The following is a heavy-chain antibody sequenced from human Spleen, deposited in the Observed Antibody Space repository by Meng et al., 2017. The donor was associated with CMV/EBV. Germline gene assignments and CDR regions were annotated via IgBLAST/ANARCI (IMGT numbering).Heavy chain of an antibody. J-gene: IGHJ4*02. Sequence: FTSSGIHWVRQAPGKGLEWVAIIWYDGSNKYYVDSVKGRFTISRDNSKNTLYLQMNSLRAEDTAVYYCAKDGYDFWSGYYRVGAFDYWGQGTLVTVSS. CDR3: AKDGYDFWSGYYRVGAFDY. CDR2: IWYDGSNK. CDR1: FTSSG. D-gene: IGHD3-3*01. V-gene: IGHV3-33*06.